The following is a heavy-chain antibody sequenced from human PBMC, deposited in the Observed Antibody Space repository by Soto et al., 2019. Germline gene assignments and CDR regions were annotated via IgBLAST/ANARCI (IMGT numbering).Heavy chain of an antibody. CDR3: GRGATSGPY. J-gene: IGHJ4*02. CDR1: GFTFSSYA. Sequence: QVQLVESGGGVVQPGRYLRLSCAASGFTFSSYAMHWVRQAPGKGLEWVAVISYDGSNKYYADSVKGRFTISRDNSKNQLNLQITSLRAEDIAVYYCGRGATSGPYWGRGTLVPV. V-gene: IGHV3-30-3*01. D-gene: IGHD3-10*01. CDR2: ISYDGSNK.